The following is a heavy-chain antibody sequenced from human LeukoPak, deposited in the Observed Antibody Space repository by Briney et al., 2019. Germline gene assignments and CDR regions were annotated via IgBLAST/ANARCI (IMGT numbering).Heavy chain of an antibody. J-gene: IGHJ4*02. D-gene: IGHD2-15*01. CDR3: ARSSRGLGKPQFDY. V-gene: IGHV4-38-2*02. CDR2: IYHSGSS. CDR1: GYSISSGYY. Sequence: TSETLSLTCTVSGYSISSGYYWGWIRQPPGKGLEWIGSIYHSGSSYCNPSLKSRVTISVDTSKNQFSLKPSSVTAADTAVYYCARSSRGLGKPQFDYWGQGTLVTVSS.